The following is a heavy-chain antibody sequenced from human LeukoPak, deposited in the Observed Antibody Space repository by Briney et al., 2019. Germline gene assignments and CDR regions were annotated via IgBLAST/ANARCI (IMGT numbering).Heavy chain of an antibody. CDR2: IYTSGST. CDR3: ARENTVAGTARYLDY. J-gene: IGHJ4*02. V-gene: IGHV4-4*07. D-gene: IGHD6-13*01. CDR1: VGSISSYY. Sequence: SETLSLTCTVSVGSISSYYWSWIRQPAGEGLEWIGRIYTSGSTNYSPSLKSRVTISVDTSKNEFSLKLNSVTAADTAVYYCARENTVAGTARYLDYWGQGTLVTVSS.